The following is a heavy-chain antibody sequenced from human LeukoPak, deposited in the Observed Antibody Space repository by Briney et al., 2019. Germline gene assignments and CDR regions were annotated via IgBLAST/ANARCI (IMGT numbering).Heavy chain of an antibody. V-gene: IGHV4-59*01. CDR2: IYYSGST. Sequence: PSETLSLTCTVTGGSINSYYWSWIRQPPGKGLERIGYIYYSGSTNYNPSLKSRVTMSVDTSKNQFSLNLSSVTAADTAVYYCARSRSGSYSGFDPWGQGTLVTVSS. CDR3: ARSRSGSYSGFDP. D-gene: IGHD1-26*01. J-gene: IGHJ5*02. CDR1: GGSINSYY.